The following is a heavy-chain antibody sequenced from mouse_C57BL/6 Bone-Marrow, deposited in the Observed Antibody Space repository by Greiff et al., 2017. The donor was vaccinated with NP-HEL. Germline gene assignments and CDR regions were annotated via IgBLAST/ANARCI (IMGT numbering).Heavy chain of an antibody. D-gene: IGHD2-4*01. CDR1: GYTFTDYN. Sequence: VQLQQSGPELVKPGASVKIPCKASGYTFTDYNMDWVKQSHGKSLEWIGDINPNNGGTIYNQKFKGKATLTVDKSSSTAYMELRSLTSEDTAVYYCARKDAGLRRYFDVWGTGTTVTVSS. V-gene: IGHV1-18*01. CDR2: INPNNGGT. CDR3: ARKDAGLRRYFDV. J-gene: IGHJ1*03.